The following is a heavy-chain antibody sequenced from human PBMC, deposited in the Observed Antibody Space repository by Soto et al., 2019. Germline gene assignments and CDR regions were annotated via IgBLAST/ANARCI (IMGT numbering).Heavy chain of an antibody. V-gene: IGHV3-23*01. D-gene: IGHD3-10*01. CDR3: AKDSLITMVRGVIAHY. J-gene: IGHJ4*02. Sequence: GGSLRLSCAASGFTFSSYAMSWVRQAPGKGLEWVSAISGSGGSTYYADSVKGRFTISRDNSKNTLYLQMNSLRAEDTAVYYCAKDSLITMVRGVIAHYWGQGTLVTVSS. CDR2: ISGSGGST. CDR1: GFTFSSYA.